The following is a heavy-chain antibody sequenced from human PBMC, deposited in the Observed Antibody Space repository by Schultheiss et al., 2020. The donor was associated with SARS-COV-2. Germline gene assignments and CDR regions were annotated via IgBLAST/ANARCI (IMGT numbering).Heavy chain of an antibody. J-gene: IGHJ2*01. CDR3: ARDFIAAAGTYSKPNWYFDL. D-gene: IGHD6-13*01. Sequence: GGSLRLSCAASGFTVSSNYMSWVRQAPGKGLEWVSVIYSGGSTYYADSVKGRFTISRDNAKNSLYLQMNSLRAEDTAVYYCARDFIAAAGTYSKPNWYFDLWGRGTLVTVSS. V-gene: IGHV3-66*01. CDR2: IYSGGST. CDR1: GFTVSSNY.